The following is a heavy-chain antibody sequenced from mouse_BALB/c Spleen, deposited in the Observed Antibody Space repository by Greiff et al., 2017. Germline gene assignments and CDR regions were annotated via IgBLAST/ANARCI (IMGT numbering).Heavy chain of an antibody. Sequence: VQLQQSGAELVRPGVSVKISCKGSGYTFTDYAMHWVKQSHAKSLEWIGVISTYYGDASYNQKFKGKATMTVDKSSSTAYMELSSLTSEDSAVYYCARYWVGVYYAMDYWGQGTSVTVSS. J-gene: IGHJ4*01. CDR1: GYTFTDYA. D-gene: IGHD4-1*01. CDR3: ARYWVGVYYAMDY. V-gene: IGHV1S137*01. CDR2: ISTYYGDA.